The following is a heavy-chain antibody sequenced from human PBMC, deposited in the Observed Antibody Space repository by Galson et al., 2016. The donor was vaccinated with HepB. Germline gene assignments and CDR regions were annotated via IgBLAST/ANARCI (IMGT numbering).Heavy chain of an antibody. CDR3: AGHESWDSNWYFDL. V-gene: IGHV5-51*01. J-gene: IGHJ2*01. Sequence: QSGAEVKKPGESLKISCEGSGYSFSTYWIAWVRQKSGKGLEWMGVTYPGDPETIYNPSFEGPIPMSADEPTSTAYLEWRNLKASDTAMYYCAGHESWDSNWYFDLWGRGTLVTVSS. CDR2: TYPGDPET. CDR1: GYSFSTYW. D-gene: IGHD1-26*01.